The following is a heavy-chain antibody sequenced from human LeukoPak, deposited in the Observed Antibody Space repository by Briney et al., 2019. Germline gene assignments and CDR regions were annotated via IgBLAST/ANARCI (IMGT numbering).Heavy chain of an antibody. CDR2: INTNTGNP. Sequence: ASVKVSCKASGYTFTGYYMHWVRQAPGQGLEWMGWINTNTGNPTYAQGFTGRFVFSLDTSVSTAYLQISSLKAEDTAVYYCARDLPRSIFGVVIPTDKLDYWGQGTLVTVSS. CDR3: ARDLPRSIFGVVIPTDKLDY. J-gene: IGHJ4*02. D-gene: IGHD3-3*01. CDR1: GYTFTGYY. V-gene: IGHV7-4-1*02.